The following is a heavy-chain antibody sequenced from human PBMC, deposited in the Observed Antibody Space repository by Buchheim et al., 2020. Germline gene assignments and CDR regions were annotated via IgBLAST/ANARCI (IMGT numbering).Heavy chain of an antibody. D-gene: IGHD4-23*01. CDR2: ISYDGSNK. V-gene: IGHV3-30*18. CDR1: GFSFSSYG. CDR3: AKPAYGNSIDY. J-gene: IGHJ4*02. Sequence: QVQLVESGGGVVQPGRSLRLSCAASGFSFSSYGMHWVRQAPGKGLEWVAVISYDGSNKYYSDSVKGRFTISRDDSKNTLYLQMNNLRAEDTAVYYCAKPAYGNSIDYWGQGAL.